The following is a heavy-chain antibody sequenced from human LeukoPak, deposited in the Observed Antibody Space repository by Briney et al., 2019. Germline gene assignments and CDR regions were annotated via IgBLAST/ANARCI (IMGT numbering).Heavy chain of an antibody. CDR1: GFSFSSFA. CDR3: TKDPNGDYIGAFDP. CDR2: ITGGHYAT. V-gene: IGHV3-23*01. D-gene: IGHD4-17*01. J-gene: IGHJ5*02. Sequence: GWSLRLSCAASGFSFSSFAMTWVRQAPGKGLEWVSSITGGHYATYNTDSVKGRFTISRDNAKNTLYLQMNSLRADDTAIYYCTKDPNGDYIGAFDPWGQGTLVTVSS.